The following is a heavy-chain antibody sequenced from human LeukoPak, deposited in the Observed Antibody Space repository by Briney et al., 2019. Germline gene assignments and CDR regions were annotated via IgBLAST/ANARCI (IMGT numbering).Heavy chain of an antibody. CDR1: GGSISSNNYY. D-gene: IGHD2-2*01. Sequence: SETLSLTCTVSGGSISSNNYYWGWIRQPPGKGLEWIGSIYYSGSSYYNPSLKSRVTISVDTSKNQFSLKLSSVTAADTAVYYCARGGDVVVPAALMYVWGKGTTVAVSS. CDR3: ARGGDVVVPAALMYV. J-gene: IGHJ6*03. CDR2: IYYSGSS. V-gene: IGHV4-39*01.